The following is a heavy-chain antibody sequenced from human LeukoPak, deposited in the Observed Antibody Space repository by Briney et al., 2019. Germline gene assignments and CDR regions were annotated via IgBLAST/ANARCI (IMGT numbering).Heavy chain of an antibody. CDR1: GFTFDDYA. J-gene: IGHJ3*02. D-gene: IGHD2-2*02. V-gene: IGHV3-9*01. CDR2: ISWNSGSI. Sequence: GGSLRLSCAASGFTFDDYAMHWVRQAPGKGLEWVSGISWNSGSIGYADSVKGRFTISRDNAKNSLYLQMNSLRAEDTALYYCARGYCSSTSCYTWFHDAFDIWGQGTMVTFSS. CDR3: ARGYCSSTSCYTWFHDAFDI.